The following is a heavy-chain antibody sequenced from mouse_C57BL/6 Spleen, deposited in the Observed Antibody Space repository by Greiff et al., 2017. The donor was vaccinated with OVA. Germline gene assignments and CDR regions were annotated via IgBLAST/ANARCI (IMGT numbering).Heavy chain of an antibody. V-gene: IGHV1-4*01. Sequence: VQLQQSGAELARPGASVKMSCKASGYTFTSYSMHWVKQRPGQGLEWIGYINPSSGYTKYNQKFKDKATMTADKSSSTAYMQLSSLTSEDSAVYYCARDYDGYYGAYWGQGTLVTVSA. J-gene: IGHJ3*01. CDR3: ARDYDGYYGAY. CDR1: GYTFTSYS. CDR2: INPSSGYT. D-gene: IGHD2-3*01.